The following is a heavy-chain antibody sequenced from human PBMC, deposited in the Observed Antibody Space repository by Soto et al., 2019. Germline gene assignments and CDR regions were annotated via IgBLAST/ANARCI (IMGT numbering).Heavy chain of an antibody. CDR2: IKQDGSEK. Sequence: GGSLRLSCAASGFTFSSYWMSWVRQAPGKGLEWVANIKQDGSEKYYVDSVKGRFTISRDNAKNSLYLQMNSLRAEDTAVYYCAKYYDFWSGYYRFPNTNFDYWGQGTLVTVSS. CDR1: GFTFSSYW. D-gene: IGHD3-3*01. V-gene: IGHV3-7*01. J-gene: IGHJ4*02. CDR3: AKYYDFWSGYYRFPNTNFDY.